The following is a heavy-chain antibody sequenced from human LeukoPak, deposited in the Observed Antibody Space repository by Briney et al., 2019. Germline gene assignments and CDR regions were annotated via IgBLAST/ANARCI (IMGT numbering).Heavy chain of an antibody. V-gene: IGHV1-69*13. CDR3: AIFQGTYGDDENDY. Sequence: AASVKVSCKASGGTFRSYAITWVRQAPGKGLEWMGGIIPMINTPKYAQKFQGRVSITADESTSTGYMEVSRLRSEDTAVYYCAIFQGTYGDDENDYWGQGTLVTVSS. D-gene: IGHD4-17*01. CDR2: IIPMINTP. CDR1: GGTFRSYA. J-gene: IGHJ4*02.